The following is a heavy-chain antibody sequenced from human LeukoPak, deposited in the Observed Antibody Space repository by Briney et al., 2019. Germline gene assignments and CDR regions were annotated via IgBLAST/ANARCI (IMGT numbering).Heavy chain of an antibody. CDR1: GFTFSNYW. J-gene: IGHJ4*02. Sequence: PGGSLRLSCAASGFTFSNYWMHWVRQAPGKGLEWVAVISKDGSDKYYPGSVRGRFTISRDNSKNTIYLQMDSLRAEDTAIYYCARDYWWNYDYWGQGTLVTVSS. V-gene: IGHV3-30-3*01. D-gene: IGHD1-7*01. CDR2: ISKDGSDK. CDR3: ARDYWWNYDY.